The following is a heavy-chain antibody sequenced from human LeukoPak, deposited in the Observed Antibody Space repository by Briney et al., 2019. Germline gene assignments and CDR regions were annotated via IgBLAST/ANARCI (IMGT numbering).Heavy chain of an antibody. CDR1: GFTFSSYA. Sequence: GGSLRLSCAASGFTFSSYAMNWVRQAPGKGLEWVSGISGSGGSTYYADSVGGRFTISRDNSKKTVYVQMNSLRAEDTAIYYCAKDRGLVGATPSNFDYWGQGTLVTVSS. D-gene: IGHD1-26*01. CDR3: AKDRGLVGATPSNFDY. V-gene: IGHV3-23*01. J-gene: IGHJ4*02. CDR2: ISGSGGST.